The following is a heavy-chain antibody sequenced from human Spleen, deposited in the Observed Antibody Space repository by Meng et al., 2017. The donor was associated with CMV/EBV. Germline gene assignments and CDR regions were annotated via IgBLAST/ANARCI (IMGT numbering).Heavy chain of an antibody. J-gene: IGHJ6*02. CDR1: GFTFSSYW. CDR3: ARGPYCTSSSCFYYYYYAMDV. V-gene: IGHV3-7*01. Sequence: GESLKISCAASGFTFSSYWMSWVRQAPGKGLEWVANIKQDGSEKYYVDSVKGRFTISRDNAKNSLYLQMNSLRAEDTAVYYCARGPYCTSSSCFYYYYYAMDVWGQGTTVTVSS. CDR2: IKQDGSEK. D-gene: IGHD2-2*01.